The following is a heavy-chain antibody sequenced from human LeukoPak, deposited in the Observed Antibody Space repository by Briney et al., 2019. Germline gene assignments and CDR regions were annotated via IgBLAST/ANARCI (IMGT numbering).Heavy chain of an antibody. CDR2: ISYDGSNK. V-gene: IGHV3-30-3*01. D-gene: IGHD3-10*01. J-gene: IGHJ4*02. Sequence: PGGSLRLSCAASGFTLSSYAMHWVRQAPGKGLEWVAVISYDGSNKYYADSVKGRFTISRDNSKNTLYLQMNSLRAEDTAVYYCESELPTSGSGADYWGQGTLVTVSS. CDR3: ESELPTSGSGADY. CDR1: GFTLSSYA.